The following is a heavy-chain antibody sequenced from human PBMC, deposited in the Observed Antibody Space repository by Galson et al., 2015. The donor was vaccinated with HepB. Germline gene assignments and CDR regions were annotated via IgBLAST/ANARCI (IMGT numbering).Heavy chain of an antibody. CDR2: IYYSGST. Sequence: LSLTCTVSGGSISSGGYYWSWIRQHPGKGLEWIGYIYYSGSTYYNPSLKSRVTISVDTSKNQFSLKLSSVTAADTAVYYCAHTRPLGSSGYYFDPWAYYYYMDVWGKGTTVTVSS. CDR1: GGSISSGGYY. J-gene: IGHJ6*03. D-gene: IGHD3-22*01. V-gene: IGHV4-31*03. CDR3: AHTRPLGSSGYYFDPWAYYYYMDV.